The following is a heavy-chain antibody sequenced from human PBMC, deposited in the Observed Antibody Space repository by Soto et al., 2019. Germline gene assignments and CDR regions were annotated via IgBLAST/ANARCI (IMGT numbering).Heavy chain of an antibody. J-gene: IGHJ4*02. D-gene: IGHD6-19*01. CDR3: ARLANIAVAGTDY. CDR2: INHSGST. V-gene: IGHV4-34*01. Sequence: SDTLSLTCALYGVSFSGYYWSWIHQPPGKGLEWIGEINHSGSTNYNPSLKSRVTISVDTSKNQFSLKLSSVTAADTAVYYCARLANIAVAGTDYWGQGTLVTVS. CDR1: GVSFSGYY.